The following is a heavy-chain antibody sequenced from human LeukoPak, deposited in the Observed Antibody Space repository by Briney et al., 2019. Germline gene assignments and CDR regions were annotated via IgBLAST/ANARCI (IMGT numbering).Heavy chain of an antibody. D-gene: IGHD3-3*01. CDR1: GGSISSSSYY. J-gene: IGHJ3*02. Sequence: PSETLSLTCTVSGGSISSSSYYWGWIHQPPGKGLEWIGSIYYSGSTYYNPSLKSRVTISVDTSKNQFSLKLSSVTAADTAVYYCAREFTIFGVVIILAAFDIWGQGTMVTVSS. V-gene: IGHV4-39*07. CDR2: IYYSGST. CDR3: AREFTIFGVVIILAAFDI.